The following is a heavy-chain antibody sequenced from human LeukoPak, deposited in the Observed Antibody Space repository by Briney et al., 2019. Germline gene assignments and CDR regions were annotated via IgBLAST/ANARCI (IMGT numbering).Heavy chain of an antibody. CDR1: GGTFSSYT. CDR3: ARAYMTATRHFDS. J-gene: IGHJ4*02. CDR2: IIPIFGTP. Sequence: SVKVSCKTSGGTFSSYTISWVRQAPGQGLEWMGGIIPIFGTPHYAQKFQDRVTITADASTSTAYMELSSLRSEDTAVYYCARAYMTATRHFDSWGQGTLVTVSS. D-gene: IGHD2-21*02. V-gene: IGHV1-69*13.